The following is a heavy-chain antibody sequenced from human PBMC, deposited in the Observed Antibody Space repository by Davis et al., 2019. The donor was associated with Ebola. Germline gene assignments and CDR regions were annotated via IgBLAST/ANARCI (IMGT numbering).Heavy chain of an antibody. CDR2: IYPGDSDT. Sequence: GESLKISCKGSGYSFTSYWIGWVRQMPGKGLEWMGIIYPGDSDTRYSPSFQGQVTISADKSISTAYLQWSSLKASDTAMYYCARSPGQGGRYYYYGMDVWGQGTTVTVSS. CDR3: ARSPGQGGRYYYYGMDV. J-gene: IGHJ6*02. D-gene: IGHD1-14*01. CDR1: GYSFTSYW. V-gene: IGHV5-51*01.